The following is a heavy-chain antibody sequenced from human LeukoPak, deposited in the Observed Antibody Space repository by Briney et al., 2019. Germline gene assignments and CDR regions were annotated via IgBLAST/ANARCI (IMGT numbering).Heavy chain of an antibody. CDR2: ISSDGSIK. CDR1: KFTFSHYG. V-gene: IGHV3-30*18. Sequence: GGSLRLSCTASKFTFSHYGMQWVRQAPGKGLEWVAVISSDGSIKVYADSVKGRFTLSRDNSINTVDLQMNGLRAEDTAVYYCVEEYHSRGFGAYFDYWGQGTLVTVSS. CDR3: VEEYHSRGFGAYFDY. J-gene: IGHJ4*02. D-gene: IGHD3-3*01.